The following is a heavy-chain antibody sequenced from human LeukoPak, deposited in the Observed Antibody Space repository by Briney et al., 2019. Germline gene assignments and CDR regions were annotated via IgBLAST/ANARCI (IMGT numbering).Heavy chain of an antibody. J-gene: IGHJ4*02. D-gene: IGHD1-1*01. CDR1: GFTLNSSW. V-gene: IGHV3-21*01. CDR3: ARDSRTKRRYFDY. Sequence: PGGSLRLSCVGSGFTLNSSWINWVRQAPGKGLEWVSSISSSSSYIYYADSVKGRFTISRDNAKNSLYLQMNSLRAEDTAVYYCARDSRTKRRYFDYWGQGTLVTVSS. CDR2: ISSSSSYI.